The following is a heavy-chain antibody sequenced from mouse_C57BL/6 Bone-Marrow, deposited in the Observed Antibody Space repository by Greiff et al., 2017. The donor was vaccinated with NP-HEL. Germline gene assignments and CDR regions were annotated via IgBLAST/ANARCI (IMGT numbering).Heavy chain of an antibody. CDR1: GFNFKDDY. V-gene: IGHV14-4*01. Sequence: VQLKESGAELVRPGASVKLSCTASGFNFKDDYMHWVKQRPEQGLEWIGWIDPENGDTEYASKFQGKATITADTSSNTAYLQLSSLTSEDTAVYYCTHWYCDVWGTGTTVTVSS. CDR2: IDPENGDT. CDR3: THWYCDV. J-gene: IGHJ1*03.